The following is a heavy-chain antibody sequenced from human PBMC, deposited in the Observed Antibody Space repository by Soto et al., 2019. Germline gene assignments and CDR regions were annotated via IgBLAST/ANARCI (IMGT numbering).Heavy chain of an antibody. CDR1: GFTFSSYA. J-gene: IGHJ3*02. CDR3: AKKGWSGPFLVPVGAFDI. D-gene: IGHD6-6*01. Sequence: EVQLLESGGGLVQPGGSLRLSCAASGFTFSSYAMSWVRQAPGKGLEWVSAISGSGGSTYYADSVKGRFTISRDNSKNTLYLQMNSRRAEDTAVYYCAKKGWSGPFLVPVGAFDIWGQGTMVTVSS. V-gene: IGHV3-23*01. CDR2: ISGSGGST.